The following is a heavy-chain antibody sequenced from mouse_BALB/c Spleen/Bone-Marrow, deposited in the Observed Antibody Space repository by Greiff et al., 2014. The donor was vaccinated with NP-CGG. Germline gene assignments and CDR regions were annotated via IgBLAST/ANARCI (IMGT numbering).Heavy chain of an antibody. CDR3: SRSWFFDY. D-gene: IGHD2-2*01. V-gene: IGHV1-84*02. CDR1: GYTFTDYY. J-gene: IGHJ2*01. CDR2: IYPGSGNS. Sequence: LMESGPELVKPGASVKISCKASGYTFTDYYVNWVKQKPGQGLERIGWIYPGSGNSKYNEKFKGKATLTVDTSSSTAYMQLSSLTSEDTAVYFCSRSWFFDYWGQGTTLTVSS.